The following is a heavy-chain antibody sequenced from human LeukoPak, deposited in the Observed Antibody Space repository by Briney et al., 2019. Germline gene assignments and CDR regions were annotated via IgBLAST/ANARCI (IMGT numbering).Heavy chain of an antibody. CDR2: ISTYNGET. CDR3: ARVSRSGNEYY. J-gene: IGHJ4*02. V-gene: IGHV1-18*01. Sequence: GASVKVSCKASGYTFTSYGISWVRPAPGQRLEWMGWISTYNGETKYARNLQGRVTMTTDASTSTAYMELRSLQSDDTAVYYCARVSRSGNEYYWGQGTLVTVSS. CDR1: GYTFTSYG. D-gene: IGHD2/OR15-2a*01.